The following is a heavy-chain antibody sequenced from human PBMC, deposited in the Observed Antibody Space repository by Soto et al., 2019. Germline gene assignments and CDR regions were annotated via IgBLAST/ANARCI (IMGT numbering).Heavy chain of an antibody. Sequence: QVQLVQSGAEVKKPGASVQVSCKASGYTFTSYGISWVRQAPGQGREWMGWISAYNGHTNYAQKLQGRVTMTTDTSTSTAYMELRSLGSDDTAVYYCASGWFGEFVYYFDYWGQGTLGPVSS. CDR3: ASGWFGEFVYYFDY. CDR2: ISAYNGHT. J-gene: IGHJ4*02. CDR1: GYTFTSYG. D-gene: IGHD3-10*01. V-gene: IGHV1-18*01.